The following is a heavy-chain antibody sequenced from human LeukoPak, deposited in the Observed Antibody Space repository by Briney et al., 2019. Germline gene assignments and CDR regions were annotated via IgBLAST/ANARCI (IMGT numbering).Heavy chain of an antibody. CDR3: AKSFFPLGYCSSTSCYMYFDY. Sequence: GGSLRLSCAASGFTFSSYAMSWVRQAPGKGLEWVSAISGSGGSTYYADSVKGRFTISRDNSKNTLYLQMNSLRAEDTAVYYCAKSFFPLGYCSSTSCYMYFDYWGQGTLVTVSS. V-gene: IGHV3-23*01. J-gene: IGHJ4*02. CDR2: ISGSGGST. CDR1: GFTFSSYA. D-gene: IGHD2-2*02.